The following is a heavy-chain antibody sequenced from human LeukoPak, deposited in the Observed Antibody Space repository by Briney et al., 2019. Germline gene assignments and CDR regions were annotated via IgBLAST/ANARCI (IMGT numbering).Heavy chain of an antibody. CDR3: ARGVWAPFDF. Sequence: GGSLRLSCAASGFSLSNYWMNWVHQAPGKGLEWVANIKQDGSEKNYVDSVRGRFTISRDNAKNSLILQMNSLRDEDTAVYYCARGVWAPFDFWGQGTLVSVSS. D-gene: IGHD7-27*01. V-gene: IGHV3-7*01. CDR2: IKQDGSEK. J-gene: IGHJ4*02. CDR1: GFSLSNYW.